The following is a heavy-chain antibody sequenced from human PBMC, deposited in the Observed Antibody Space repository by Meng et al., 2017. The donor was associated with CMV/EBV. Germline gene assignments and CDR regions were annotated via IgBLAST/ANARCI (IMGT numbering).Heavy chain of an antibody. CDR1: GFTFDDYT. CDR2: INHREST. D-gene: IGHD4-17*01. V-gene: IGHV4-38-2*01. CDR3: ARYSGDYFYFDY. Sequence: ESLKISCAASGFTFDDYTMHWVRQAPGKGLEWIATINHRESTYYNPSLKSRVTISVDTSKNQFSLKLSSVTAADTALYYCARYSGDYFYFDYWGQGTLVTVSS. J-gene: IGHJ4*02.